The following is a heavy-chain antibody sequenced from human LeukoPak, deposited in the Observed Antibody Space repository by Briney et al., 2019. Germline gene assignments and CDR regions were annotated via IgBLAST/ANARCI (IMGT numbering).Heavy chain of an antibody. D-gene: IGHD3-10*01. CDR1: GFTFSSYA. CDR3: VRVSYYDYGSGSYSQDAFDI. V-gene: IGHV3-7*01. CDR2: IKQDGSEK. Sequence: GGSLRLSCAASGFTFSSYAMSWVRQAPGKGLGWVANIKQDGSEKYYVDSVKGRFTISRDNAKNSLYLQMNSLRAEDTAVYYCVRVSYYDYGSGSYSQDAFDIWGQGTMVTVSS. J-gene: IGHJ3*02.